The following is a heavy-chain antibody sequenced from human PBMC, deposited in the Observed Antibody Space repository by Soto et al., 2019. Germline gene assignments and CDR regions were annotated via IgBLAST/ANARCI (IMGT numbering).Heavy chain of an antibody. CDR3: ARGLRNYYDRSGLHY. J-gene: IGHJ4*02. CDR1: EFTFSNYE. Sequence: SGGSLRLSCVGSEFTFSNYEMNWVRQAPGKGLEWVSYISYTGSTIYYAGSVRGRFTISRDNSKNSLYLQMNSLRAEDTAVYYCARGLRNYYDRSGLHYWGQGTLVTVSS. CDR2: ISYTGSTI. V-gene: IGHV3-48*03. D-gene: IGHD3-22*01.